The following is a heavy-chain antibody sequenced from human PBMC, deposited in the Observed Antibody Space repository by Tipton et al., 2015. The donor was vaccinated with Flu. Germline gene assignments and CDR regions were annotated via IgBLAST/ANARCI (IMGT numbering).Heavy chain of an antibody. V-gene: IGHV4-59*12. Sequence: TLSLTCTVSSGSISTYYWSWIRQPPGKGLEWIGYIYYTGSTNYNPSLKSRVTMSVDTSKNHFSLKLSSVTAADTAVYYCATKFAYSSGWEPLDYWGQGTLVTVSS. J-gene: IGHJ4*02. CDR2: IYYTGST. CDR1: SGSISTYY. D-gene: IGHD6-19*01. CDR3: ATKFAYSSGWEPLDY.